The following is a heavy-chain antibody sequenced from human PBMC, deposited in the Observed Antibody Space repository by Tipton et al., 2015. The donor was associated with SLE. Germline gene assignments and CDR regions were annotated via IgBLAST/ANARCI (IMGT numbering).Heavy chain of an antibody. Sequence: SLRLSCAASGFTVSSNYMSWVRQAPGKGLEWVSVIYSGGSTYYADSVKGRFTISRDKSKSTLYLQMNSLRVEDTAVFYCARSRLLGSSSNSGAFDIWGQGTMVTVSS. D-gene: IGHD2-2*01. J-gene: IGHJ3*02. CDR2: IYSGGST. CDR1: GFTVSSNY. V-gene: IGHV3-53*05. CDR3: ARSRLLGSSSNSGAFDI.